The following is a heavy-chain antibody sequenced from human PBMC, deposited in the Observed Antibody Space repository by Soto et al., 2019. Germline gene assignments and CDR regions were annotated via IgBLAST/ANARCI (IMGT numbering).Heavy chain of an antibody. Sequence: PGGSLRLSCAASGFTFSSYSMNWVRQAPGKGLEWVSSISSSSSYIYYADSVKGRFTISRDNAKNSLYLQMSSLRAEDTAVYYCARDGPAYYYDSSPVDYWGKGTQVTVSS. CDR2: ISSSSSYI. D-gene: IGHD3-22*01. V-gene: IGHV3-21*01. CDR1: GFTFSSYS. CDR3: ARDGPAYYYDSSPVDY. J-gene: IGHJ4*02.